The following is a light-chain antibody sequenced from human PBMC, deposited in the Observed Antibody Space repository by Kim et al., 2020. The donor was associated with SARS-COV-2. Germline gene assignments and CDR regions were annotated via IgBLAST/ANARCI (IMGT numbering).Light chain of an antibody. CDR3: QAWDFNRV. CDR1: NLGDKY. CDR2: QNY. Sequence: SYELTQPPSVSVSPGQTATFTCSVDNLGDKYICWYQQKSGQSPVLVIYQNYKRPSGIPERFSGSNSGNTATLTISGTQAMDEADYYCQAWDFNRVFGRGTRLTVL. J-gene: IGLJ3*02. V-gene: IGLV3-1*01.